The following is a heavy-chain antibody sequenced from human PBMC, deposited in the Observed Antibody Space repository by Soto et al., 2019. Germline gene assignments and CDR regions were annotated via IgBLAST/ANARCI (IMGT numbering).Heavy chain of an antibody. V-gene: IGHV4-34*01. D-gene: IGHD3-3*01. J-gene: IGHJ6*02. CDR3: ARDAYYDFWSGYYHYYYGMDV. Sequence: PSETLSLTCAVYGGSFSGYYWSWIRQPPGKGLEWIGEINHSGSTNYNPSLKSRVTISVDTSKNQFSLKLSSVTAADTAVYYCARDAYYDFWSGYYHYYYGMDVWGQGTTVTVSS. CDR1: GGSFSGYY. CDR2: INHSGST.